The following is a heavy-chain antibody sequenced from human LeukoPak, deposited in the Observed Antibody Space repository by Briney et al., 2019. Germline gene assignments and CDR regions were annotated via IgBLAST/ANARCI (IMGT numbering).Heavy chain of an antibody. CDR1: GGTFSSYA. J-gene: IGHJ4*02. Sequence: GASVKVSCKASGGTFSSYAISWVRQAPGQGLEWMGGIIPIFGTANYAQKFQGRVTITTDESTSTAYMELSSLRSEDTAVYYCARSPGSLWPNFDYWGQGTLVTVSS. D-gene: IGHD2/OR15-2a*01. V-gene: IGHV1-69*05. CDR3: ARSPGSLWPNFDY. CDR2: IIPIFGTA.